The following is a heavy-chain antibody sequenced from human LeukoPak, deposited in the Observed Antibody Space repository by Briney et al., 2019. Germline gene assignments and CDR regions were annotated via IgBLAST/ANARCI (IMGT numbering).Heavy chain of an antibody. V-gene: IGHV1-2*02. CDR3: AKVIEGAVAFDY. CDR2: INPNSGGT. D-gene: IGHD6-19*01. J-gene: IGHJ4*02. CDR1: GYTFTGYY. Sequence: ASVKVSCKASGYTFTGYYIHWVRQAPGQGLEWMGWINPNSGGTNYAQKFQGRVTMTRDTSISTAYMELSRLRSDDTAVYYCAKVIEGAVAFDYWGQGTLVTVCS.